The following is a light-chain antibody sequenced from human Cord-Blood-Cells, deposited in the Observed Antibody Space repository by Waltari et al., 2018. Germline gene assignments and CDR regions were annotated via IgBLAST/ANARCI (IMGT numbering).Light chain of an antibody. J-gene: IGKJ4*01. CDR1: QSVSSY. V-gene: IGKV3-11*01. Sequence: EIVLTQSPATLSLSPGERATLSCRASQSVSSYLAWYQQKPGQAPRLLIYDASNRATGIPARFSGSGSGTDFTLTISSLEPEDFAVYYGQQRSNWPLTFGGVTKVEIK. CDR2: DAS. CDR3: QQRSNWPLT.